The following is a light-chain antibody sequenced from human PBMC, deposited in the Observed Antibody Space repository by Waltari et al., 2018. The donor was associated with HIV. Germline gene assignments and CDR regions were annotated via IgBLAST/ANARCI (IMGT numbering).Light chain of an antibody. Sequence: QPVLTQPPPASASLGASVTLTCTLSSGSSTYKVAWYQQRPGKGPRFVMRVGTGGIVGSKGDGIPDRFSVLGSGLNRYLTIKNIQEEDESDYHCGADHGSGSNFVWVFGGGTKLTVL. J-gene: IGLJ3*02. V-gene: IGLV9-49*01. CDR1: SGSSTYK. CDR3: GADHGSGSNFVWV. CDR2: VGTGGIVG.